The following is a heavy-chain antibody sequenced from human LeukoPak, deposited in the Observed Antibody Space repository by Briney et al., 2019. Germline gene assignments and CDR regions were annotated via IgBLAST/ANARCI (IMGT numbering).Heavy chain of an antibody. Sequence: GGSLRLSWAASGFTFDDYGMSWVRKAPGKGLEWVSGINWNGGSTGYADSVKGRFTISRDNAKNSLYLQMNSLRAEDTAVYYCASAGYYGDYTFDYWGQGTLVTVSS. CDR3: ASAGYYGDYTFDY. V-gene: IGHV3-20*04. CDR1: GFTFDDYG. D-gene: IGHD4-17*01. J-gene: IGHJ4*02. CDR2: INWNGGST.